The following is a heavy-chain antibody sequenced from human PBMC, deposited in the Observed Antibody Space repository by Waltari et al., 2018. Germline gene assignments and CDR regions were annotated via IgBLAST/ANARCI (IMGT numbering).Heavy chain of an antibody. CDR1: GGSISSSHW. CDR3: ARAPPKYCSGGSCYDEAFFDY. Sequence: QVQLQESGPGLVKPSGTLSLTCAVSGGSISSSHWWRWVRQPPRKGPEWIGEIYHSGSTKYKPSLKSRVTISVDKSKNQFSLKLSSVTAADTAVYYCARAPPKYCSGGSCYDEAFFDYWGQGTLVTVSS. CDR2: IYHSGST. D-gene: IGHD2-15*01. V-gene: IGHV4-4*02. J-gene: IGHJ4*02.